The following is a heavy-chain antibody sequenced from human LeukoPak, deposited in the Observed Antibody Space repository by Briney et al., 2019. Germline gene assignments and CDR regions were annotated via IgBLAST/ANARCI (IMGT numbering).Heavy chain of an antibody. CDR3: ANPRRRTGGFDY. D-gene: IGHD7-27*01. J-gene: IGHJ4*02. CDR1: GFTFSSYS. V-gene: IGHV3-21*01. CDR2: ISSSSSYI. Sequence: NSGGSLRLSCAASGFTFSSYSMNWVRQAPGKGLEWVSSISSSSSYIYYADSVKGRFTISRDNAKNSLYLQMNSLRAEDTAVYYCANPRRRTGGFDYWGQGTLVTVSS.